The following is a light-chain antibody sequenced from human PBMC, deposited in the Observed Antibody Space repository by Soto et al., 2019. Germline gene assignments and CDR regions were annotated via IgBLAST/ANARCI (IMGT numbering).Light chain of an antibody. Sequence: QSALTQPASVSASPGQSVTISCAGTSSDIGAYNYVSWYQQYPGTAPKLIIYAVSSRPSGISSRFSGSKSASTASLTISGLQAEDEADYYCSSYTTSSSLAFGTGTKVTVL. V-gene: IGLV2-14*01. J-gene: IGLJ1*01. CDR3: SSYTTSSSLA. CDR1: SSDIGAYNY. CDR2: AVS.